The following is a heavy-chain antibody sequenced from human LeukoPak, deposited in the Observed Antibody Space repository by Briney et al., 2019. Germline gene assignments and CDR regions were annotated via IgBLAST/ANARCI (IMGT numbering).Heavy chain of an antibody. D-gene: IGHD3-22*01. J-gene: IGHJ4*02. V-gene: IGHV3-30-3*01. CDR3: ARDGGTMIVVVNYFDY. CDR2: ISYDGSNK. Sequence: GGSLRLSCAASGFTFSSYAMHWVRQVPGKGLEWVAVISYDGSNKYYADSVKGRFTISRDNSKNTLYLQMNSLRAEDTAVYYCARDGGTMIVVVNYFDYWGQGTLVTVSS. CDR1: GFTFSSYA.